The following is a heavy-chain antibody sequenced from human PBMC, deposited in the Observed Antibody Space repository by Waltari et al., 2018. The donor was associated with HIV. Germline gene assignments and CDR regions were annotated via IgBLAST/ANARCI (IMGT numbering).Heavy chain of an antibody. CDR3: ARLRFHSLYYFDS. CDR2: IYYSGTA. D-gene: IGHD3-16*01. J-gene: IGHJ4*02. V-gene: IGHV4-39*01. Sequence: QLHLQESGPGLVKPSENLSLTCSVPGAPTSSSSYYWAWTRQPPGKGLEWIGAIYYSGTAYYNPSVKSRVSASLDASKNELSLKLTSVTATDTALYYCARLRFHSLYYFDSWGPGILVTVSS. CDR1: GAPTSSSSYY.